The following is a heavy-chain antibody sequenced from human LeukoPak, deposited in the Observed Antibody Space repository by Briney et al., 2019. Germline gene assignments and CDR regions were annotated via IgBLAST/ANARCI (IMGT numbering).Heavy chain of an antibody. V-gene: IGHV4-34*01. J-gene: IGHJ4*02. CDR1: GGSFSGYY. D-gene: IGHD3-10*01. Sequence: PSETLSLTCTVYGGSFSGYYWSWIRQPPGKGLEWIGEINHSGSTNYYPSLKSRVTISIDTSKNQFSLRLSSVTAADTAMYYCARLYGSGSYYNYWGRGTLVTVSS. CDR3: ARLYGSGSYYNY. CDR2: INHSGST.